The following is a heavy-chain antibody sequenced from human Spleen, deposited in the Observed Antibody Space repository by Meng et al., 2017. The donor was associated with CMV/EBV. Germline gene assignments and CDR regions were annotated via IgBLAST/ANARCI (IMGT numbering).Heavy chain of an antibody. CDR2: INHSGST. D-gene: IGHD6-19*01. V-gene: IGHV4-34*01. Sequence: QGQLQESGPGLVKPSATLSPTCVVYGGSFSGYYWSWIRQPPGKGLEWIGEINHSGSTNYNPSLKSRVTISVDTSKNQFSLKLSSVTAADTAVYYCARGLDSSGWYENTDYWGQGTLVTVSS. J-gene: IGHJ4*02. CDR1: GGSFSGYY. CDR3: ARGLDSSGWYENTDY.